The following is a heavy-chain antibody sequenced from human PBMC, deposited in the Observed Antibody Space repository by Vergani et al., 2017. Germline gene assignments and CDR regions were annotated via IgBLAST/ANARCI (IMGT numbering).Heavy chain of an antibody. J-gene: IGHJ4*02. Sequence: EVQLVQAGAEVKKPGESLKISCQMSGYSFTNYWIGWVRQMPGKGLEWKGIIHPADSDTRYSPSFQGQVTISVDKSISTAYLQRSSLRASDSAMYYCARLYGRDSSGSKYFDYWGQGTLVTVSS. D-gene: IGHD3-22*01. CDR3: ARLYGRDSSGSKYFDY. CDR1: GYSFTNYW. CDR2: IHPADSDT. V-gene: IGHV5-51*01.